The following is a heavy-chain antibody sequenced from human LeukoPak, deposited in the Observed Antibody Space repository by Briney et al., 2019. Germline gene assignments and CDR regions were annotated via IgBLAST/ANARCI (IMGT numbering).Heavy chain of an antibody. CDR2: ISGSGGST. J-gene: IGHJ4*02. CDR1: EFTFRGYA. D-gene: IGHD6-13*01. CDR3: AKLSYIAAAAPHFDY. Sequence: GGSLKLSFAAPEFTFRGYAMSWVGQAPGKGLNWFSAISGSGGSTYYADSVKGRFTISRDNSKNTLYLQMNSLRAEDTAVYYCAKLSYIAAAAPHFDYWGQGTLVTVSS. V-gene: IGHV3-23*01.